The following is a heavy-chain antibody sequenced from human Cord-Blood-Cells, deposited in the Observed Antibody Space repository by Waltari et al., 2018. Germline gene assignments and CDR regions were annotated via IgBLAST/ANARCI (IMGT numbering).Heavy chain of an antibody. CDR1: VVLISSGSYS. J-gene: IGHJ4*02. D-gene: IGHD5-18*01. CDR2: IDESGGI. V-gene: IGHV4-30-2*01. CDR3: ARVGDSYGLDY. Sequence: QLQLHDSGSALVNPSQTLSLTCAASVVLISSGSYSWSWIRQPPGKGLECSGYIDESGGISSNPSLKSRVSILVDRSKNQVSLKLSSVTAADTAVYYCARVGDSYGLDYWDQGTLVRVS.